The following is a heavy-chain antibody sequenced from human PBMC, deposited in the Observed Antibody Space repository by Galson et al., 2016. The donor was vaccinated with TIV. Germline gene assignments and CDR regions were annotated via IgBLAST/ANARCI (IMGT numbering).Heavy chain of an antibody. Sequence: LSLTCTVSGGYISSSSYYWGWIRQPPGKGLEWIGSIHYSGSTYYNPSLKTRVIISVDTSKKQFSLKLTSVTAADTAIYYCARERLDDILTNWFDPWGQGTLVTVSS. J-gene: IGHJ5*02. CDR2: IHYSGST. CDR3: ARERLDDILTNWFDP. V-gene: IGHV4-39*07. CDR1: GGYISSSSYY. D-gene: IGHD3-9*01.